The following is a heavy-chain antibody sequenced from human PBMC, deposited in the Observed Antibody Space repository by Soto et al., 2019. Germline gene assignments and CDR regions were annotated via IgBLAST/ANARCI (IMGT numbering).Heavy chain of an antibody. CDR1: GYSFTSDG. CDR2: IYPGDSDT. D-gene: IGHD4-17*01. CDR3: ATTLPPPYDYGDYRYGYFDY. J-gene: IGHJ4*02. Sequence: PGGSLKISCKGSGYSFTSDGIGWVRQMPGKGLEWMGIIYPGDSDTRYSPSFQGQVTISADKSISTAYLQWSSLKASDTAMYYCATTLPPPYDYGDYRYGYFDYWGQGTLVTVSS. V-gene: IGHV5-51*03.